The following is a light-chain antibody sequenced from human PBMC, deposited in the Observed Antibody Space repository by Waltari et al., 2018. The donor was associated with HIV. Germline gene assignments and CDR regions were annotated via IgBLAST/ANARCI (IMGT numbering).Light chain of an antibody. CDR1: NTDVGNYNL. J-gene: IGLJ3*02. V-gene: IGLV2-23*02. CDR2: EVT. Sequence: QSALTQPASVSGSPGQSITIPCTGTNTDVGNYNLVSWYRQHPDKAPKLLIFEVTRRPSGVSDRFSGSKSGNTASLTISGLQAEDEADYYCCSYAGSGTLVFGGGTKLTVL. CDR3: CSYAGSGTLV.